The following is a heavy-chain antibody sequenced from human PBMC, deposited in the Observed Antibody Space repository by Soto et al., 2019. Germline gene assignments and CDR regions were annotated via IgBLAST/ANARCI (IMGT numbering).Heavy chain of an antibody. CDR1: GFTLRNYW. CDR3: ARDVLGYCSGANCSWSEYCDC. V-gene: IGHV3-7*04. CDR2: IKEDGSEK. Sequence: GGSLRLSCAASGFTLRNYWMSWVRQAPGKGLEWVANIKEDGSEKYYVDSVKGRLTISRDNAKNSQYLQMNSLRAEDAAVYYCARDVLGYCSGANCSWSEYCDCWGQGTLVTVSS. D-gene: IGHD2-15*01. J-gene: IGHJ4*02.